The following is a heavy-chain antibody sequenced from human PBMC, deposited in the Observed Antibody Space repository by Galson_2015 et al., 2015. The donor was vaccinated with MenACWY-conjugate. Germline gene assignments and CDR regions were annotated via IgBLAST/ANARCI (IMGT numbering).Heavy chain of an antibody. J-gene: IGHJ6*02. CDR2: ISGNGNSA. D-gene: IGHD1-26*01. CDR3: VKDSGSYGYYYGMDV. CDR1: EFTFSNYA. Sequence: SLRLSCAASEFTFSNYAMHWVRQAPGQGLENVAAISGNGNSAYYADFAKGRFTISRDNSMNTLYLLMSSLRVEDTAVYYCVKDSGSYGYYYGMDVWGQGTTVTVSS. V-gene: IGHV3-64D*06.